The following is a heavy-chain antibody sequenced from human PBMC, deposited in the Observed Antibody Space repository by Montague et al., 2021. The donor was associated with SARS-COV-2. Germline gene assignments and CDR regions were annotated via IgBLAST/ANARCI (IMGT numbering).Heavy chain of an antibody. CDR3: ARHARGEGYTSWFDS. V-gene: IGHV4-61*01. CDR2: IYYTGSR. D-gene: IGHD5-24*01. Sequence: SETLSLTCTVSGDSVSRGSSDWSWIRQPPGKGLEWIGYIYYTGSRKYNSSLKSRPTISVDTSKNQFSLKLSSVTAADTAVYYCARHARGEGYTSWFDSWGQGTLVTVSS. J-gene: IGHJ5*01. CDR1: GDSVSRGSSD.